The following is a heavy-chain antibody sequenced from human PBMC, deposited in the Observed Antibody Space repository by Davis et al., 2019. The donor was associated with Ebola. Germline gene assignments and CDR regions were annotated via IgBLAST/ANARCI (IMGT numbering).Heavy chain of an antibody. V-gene: IGHV4-34*01. Sequence: MPSGSLSLSCAVYGGSFSGYYFRRIPSPPGKGLDWIGEINHSGSTNYNPSLKSRVTISVDTSKNQFSLKLSSVTAADTAVYYCARVGGIVGATEGHDWGKGTLVTVSS. J-gene: IGHJ4*02. D-gene: IGHD1-26*01. CDR3: ARVGGIVGATEGHD. CDR1: GGSFSGYY. CDR2: INHSGST.